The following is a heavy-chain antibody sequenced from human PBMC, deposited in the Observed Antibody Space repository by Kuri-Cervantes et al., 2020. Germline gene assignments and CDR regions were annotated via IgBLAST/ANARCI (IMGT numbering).Heavy chain of an antibody. CDR1: GYTFTSYD. V-gene: IGHV1-8*01. CDR3: ARGGTYDYIWGSYRNDGFDI. CDR2: MNPNSGNT. Sequence: ASVKVSCKASGYTFTSYDINWVRQATGQGLEWMRWMNPNSGNTGYAQKFQGRVTITADESTSTAYMELRSLRSDDTAVYYCARGGTYDYIWGSYRNDGFDIWGQGTMVTVSS. D-gene: IGHD3-16*02. J-gene: IGHJ3*02.